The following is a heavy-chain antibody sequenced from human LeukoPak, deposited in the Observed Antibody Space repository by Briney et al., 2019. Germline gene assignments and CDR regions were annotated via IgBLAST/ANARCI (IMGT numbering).Heavy chain of an antibody. CDR1: GFTFSDYY. V-gene: IGHV3-11*04. D-gene: IGHD3-22*01. CDR3: AKVAVYDSSGVDY. CDR2: ISSSGSTI. J-gene: IGHJ4*02. Sequence: PGGSLRLSCAASGFTFSDYYMSWIRQAPGKGLEWVSYISSSGSTIYYADSVKGRFTISRDNSKNTLYLQMNSLRAEDTAVYYCAKVAVYDSSGVDYWGQGTLVTVSS.